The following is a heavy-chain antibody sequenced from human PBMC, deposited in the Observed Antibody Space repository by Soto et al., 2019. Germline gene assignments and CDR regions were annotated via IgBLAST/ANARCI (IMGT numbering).Heavy chain of an antibody. CDR2: ISGSGGST. D-gene: IGHD2-21*02. J-gene: IGHJ4*02. CDR1: GFTFSSYA. Sequence: EVQLLGSGGGLVQPGGSLRLSCAASGFTFSSYAMSWVRQGPGKGLEWVSAISGSGGSTYYADSVNGRFTISRDNSKNTLYLQMNSLRAEDTAVYYCAKDHIVVVTAIFDYWGQGTLVTVSS. CDR3: AKDHIVVVTAIFDY. V-gene: IGHV3-23*01.